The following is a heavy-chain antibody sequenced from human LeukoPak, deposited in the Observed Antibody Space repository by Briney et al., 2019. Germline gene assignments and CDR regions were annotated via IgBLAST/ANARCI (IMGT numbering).Heavy chain of an antibody. CDR2: ISGSGGST. Sequence: GGSLRLSCAASGFTFSSYSMNWVRQAPGKGLEWVSAISGSGGSTYYADSVKGRFTISRDNSKNTLYLQMNSLRAEDTAVYYCAKDRVGAPAAWFDPWGQGTLVTVSS. V-gene: IGHV3-23*01. CDR3: AKDRVGAPAAWFDP. J-gene: IGHJ5*02. CDR1: GFTFSSYS. D-gene: IGHD1-26*01.